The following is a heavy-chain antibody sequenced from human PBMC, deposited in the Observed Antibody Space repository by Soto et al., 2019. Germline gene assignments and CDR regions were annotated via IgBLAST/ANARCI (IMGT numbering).Heavy chain of an antibody. CDR3: ASHFTGVLVLGASPPGGDNYGWDV. CDR2: IIPILDIP. V-gene: IGHV1-69*02. Sequence: QVQLVQSGAEVKKPGSSVKVSCKASGGTFSRYTFTWVRQAPGQGLEWMGRIIPILDIPNYAQNFQGRVTITADKSPRTAYMELGSLTSDDTAVYYCASHFTGVLVLGASPPGGDNYGWDVWGQGTTVTVSS. J-gene: IGHJ6*02. CDR1: GGTFSRYT. D-gene: IGHD2-15*01.